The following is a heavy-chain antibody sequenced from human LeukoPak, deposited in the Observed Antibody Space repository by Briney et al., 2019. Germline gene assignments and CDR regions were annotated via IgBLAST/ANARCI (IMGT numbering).Heavy chain of an antibody. CDR1: GGTFSSYA. Sequence: ASVKVSCKASGGTFSSYAISWVRQAPGQGLEWMGGIIPIFGTANYAQKFQGRVTITADESTSTAYMELSSLRSGDTAVYYCARAPQYYYGSGSYFDYWGQGTLVTVSS. D-gene: IGHD3-10*01. CDR3: ARAPQYYYGSGSYFDY. CDR2: IIPIFGTA. J-gene: IGHJ4*02. V-gene: IGHV1-69*13.